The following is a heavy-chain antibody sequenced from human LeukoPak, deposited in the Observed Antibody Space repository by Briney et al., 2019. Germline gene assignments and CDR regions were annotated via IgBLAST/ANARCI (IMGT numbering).Heavy chain of an antibody. CDR2: ISSSSSTI. J-gene: IGHJ3*02. CDR1: GFTFSDYE. V-gene: IGHV3-48*03. CDR3: ARGVHAFDI. Sequence: QPGGSLRLSCVASGFTFSDYEMNWVRRAPGKGLEWVSYISSSSSTIYYADSVKGRFTISRDNAKNSLYLQMNSLRDEDTAVYYCARGVHAFDIWGQGTMVTVSS.